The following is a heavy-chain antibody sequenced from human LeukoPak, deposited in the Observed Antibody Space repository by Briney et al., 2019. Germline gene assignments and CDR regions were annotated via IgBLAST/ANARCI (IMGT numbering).Heavy chain of an antibody. CDR3: AKNTIFGVV. D-gene: IGHD3-3*01. Sequence: PGGSLRLSCAASGFTFDDYATHWVRQAPGKGLEWVSGISWNSGSIGYADSVKGRFTISRDNAKNSLYLQMNSLRAEDTALYYCAKNTIFGVVWGQGTLVTVSS. CDR1: GFTFDDYA. V-gene: IGHV3-9*01. J-gene: IGHJ4*02. CDR2: ISWNSGSI.